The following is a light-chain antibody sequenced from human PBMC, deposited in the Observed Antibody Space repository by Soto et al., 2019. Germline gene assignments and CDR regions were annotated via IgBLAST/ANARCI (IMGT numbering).Light chain of an antibody. V-gene: IGLV2-14*01. CDR3: TSYTSSITRYV. CDR1: SSDVGGYNY. Sequence: QSALTQPASVSGSPGQSITISCTGTSSDVGGYNYVSWYQQDPGKAPKLMIYDVTNQPSGVSNRFSGSKSGNTASLTISGLQAEDEADYYCTSYTSSITRYVFGGGTKLTVL. J-gene: IGLJ3*02. CDR2: DVT.